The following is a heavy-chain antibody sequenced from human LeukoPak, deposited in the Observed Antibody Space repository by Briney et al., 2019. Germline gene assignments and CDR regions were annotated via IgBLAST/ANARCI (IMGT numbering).Heavy chain of an antibody. D-gene: IGHD5-18*01. CDR1: GGTFSSYA. CDR2: IIPILGIA. V-gene: IGHV1-69*04. J-gene: IGHJ6*02. CDR3: ARGGTAMVRENYYYYGMDV. Sequence: VASVKVSCRASGGTFSSYAISGVRQAPGQGLEWMGRIIPILGIANYAQKFQGRVTITADKSTSTAYMELSSLRSEDTAVYYCARGGTAMVRENYYYYGMDVWGQGTTVTVSS.